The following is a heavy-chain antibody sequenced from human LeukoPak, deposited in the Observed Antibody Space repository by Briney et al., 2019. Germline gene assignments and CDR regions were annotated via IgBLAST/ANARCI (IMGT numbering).Heavy chain of an antibody. CDR1: GLTFSSYW. CDR2: ISSSSSYI. J-gene: IGHJ4*02. D-gene: IGHD5-18*01. V-gene: IGHV3-21*01. Sequence: GGSLRLSCAASGLTFSSYWMHWVGQAPGKGLEWVSSISSSSSYIYYADSVKGRFTISRDNAKNSLYLQMNSLRAEDTAVYYCATSYGEPNWGQGTLVTVSS. CDR3: ATSYGEPN.